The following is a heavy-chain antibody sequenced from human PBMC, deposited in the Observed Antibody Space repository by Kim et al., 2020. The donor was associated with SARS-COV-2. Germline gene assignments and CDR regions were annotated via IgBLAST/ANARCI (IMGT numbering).Heavy chain of an antibody. CDR3: ARMVRGVIPYYYYGMDV. D-gene: IGHD3-10*01. CDR1: GYTFTSYG. Sequence: ASVKVSCKASGYTFTSYGISWVRQAPGQGLEWMGWISAYNGNTNYAQKLQGRVTMTTDTSTSTAYMELRGLGSDDTAVYYCARMVRGVIPYYYYGMDVWGQGTTVTVSS. J-gene: IGHJ6*02. CDR2: ISAYNGNT. V-gene: IGHV1-18*01.